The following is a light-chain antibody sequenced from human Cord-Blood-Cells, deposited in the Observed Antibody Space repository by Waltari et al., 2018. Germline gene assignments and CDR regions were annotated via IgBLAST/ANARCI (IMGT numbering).Light chain of an antibody. J-gene: IGLJ3*02. CDR3: NSRDRSGNRV. CDR1: SLRSYY. CDR2: GKN. Sequence: SSELTQDPAVSVALGQTVRITCQGDSLRSYYASWYQQKPGQAPVLVIYGKNNRPSWIPDRFSGSSSGNTASLTITGAQAEDEADYYCNSRDRSGNRVFGGGTKLTVL. V-gene: IGLV3-19*01.